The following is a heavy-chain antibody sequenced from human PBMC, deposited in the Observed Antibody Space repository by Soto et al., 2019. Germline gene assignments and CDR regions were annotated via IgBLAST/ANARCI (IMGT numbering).Heavy chain of an antibody. Sequence: PSVKVSCKASGGTFSSYAISWVRQAPGQGLEWMGGIIPIFGTANYAQKFQGRVTITADKSTSTAYMELSSLRSEDTAVYYCAREGSLVAATTVSYGMDVWGQGTTVTVSS. J-gene: IGHJ6*02. D-gene: IGHD2-15*01. CDR2: IIPIFGTA. V-gene: IGHV1-69*06. CDR1: GGTFSSYA. CDR3: AREGSLVAATTVSYGMDV.